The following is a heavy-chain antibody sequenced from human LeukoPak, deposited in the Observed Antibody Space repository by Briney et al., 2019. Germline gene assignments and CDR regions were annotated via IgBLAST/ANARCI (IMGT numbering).Heavy chain of an antibody. D-gene: IGHD3-16*01. V-gene: IGHV5-51*01. CDR3: ARHLTMITVPRDAFDI. CDR2: IYPGDSDT. Sequence: GRSLKISCKGSGYSFTSYWIGWVRQMPGKGLEWMGVIYPGDSDTRYSPSFQGQVTISADKSISTAYLQWSGLKASDTAMYYCARHLTMITVPRDAFDIWGQGTMVTVSS. CDR1: GYSFTSYW. J-gene: IGHJ3*02.